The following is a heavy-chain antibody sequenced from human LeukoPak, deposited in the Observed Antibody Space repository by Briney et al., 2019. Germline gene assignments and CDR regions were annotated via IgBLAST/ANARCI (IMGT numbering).Heavy chain of an antibody. J-gene: IGHJ4*02. D-gene: IGHD1-26*01. CDR3: ARDRKVGATAYYFDY. CDR1: GGSISSYY. V-gene: IGHV4-59*01. CDR2: IYYSGST. Sequence: PETLSLTCTVSGGSISSYYWSWIRQPPGKGLEWIGYIYYSGSTNYNPSLKSRVTISVDTSKNQFSLKLSSVTAADTAVYYCARDRKVGATAYYFDYWGQGTLVTVSS.